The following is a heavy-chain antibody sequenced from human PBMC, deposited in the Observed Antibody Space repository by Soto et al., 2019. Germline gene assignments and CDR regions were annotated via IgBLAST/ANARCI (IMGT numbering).Heavy chain of an antibody. V-gene: IGHV3-21*06. CDR3: ARAFCSGVACPSDS. CDR1: GEFTFSSHN. CDR2: ISSGSNDL. J-gene: IGHJ4*02. Sequence: EVRVMESGGGLVKPGGSLKLSCTASGEFTFSSHNFNWVRQAPGKGLEWVSSISSGSNDLFYGDSIKGRFTVSRDDAKNIVFLHMNSLRVEDTAVYYCARAFCSGVACPSDSWGQGALVTVSS. D-gene: IGHD2-15*01.